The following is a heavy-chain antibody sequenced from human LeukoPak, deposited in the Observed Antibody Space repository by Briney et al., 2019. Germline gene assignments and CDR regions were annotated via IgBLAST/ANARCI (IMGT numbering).Heavy chain of an antibody. CDR3: ARWERNYYDSSGYSDPPRYDAFDI. D-gene: IGHD3-22*01. J-gene: IGHJ3*02. V-gene: IGHV5-51*01. CDR1: GYSFTSYW. Sequence: GESLKISCKGSGYSFTSYWIGWVRQMPGKGLEWMGIIYPGDSDTRYGPSFQGQVTILADKSISTAYLQWSSLKASDTAMYYCARWERNYYDSSGYSDPPRYDAFDIWGQGTMVTVSS. CDR2: IYPGDSDT.